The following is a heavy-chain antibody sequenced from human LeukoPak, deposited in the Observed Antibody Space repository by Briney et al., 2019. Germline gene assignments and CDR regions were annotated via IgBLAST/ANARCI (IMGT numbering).Heavy chain of an antibody. D-gene: IGHD1-26*01. Sequence: AGGSLRLSCAASGFTFKDHWMSWVRQAPGKGLEWVANIKKDGSETFYMDSVKGRFTISRDNAKNSLYLQMNSLRAEDTAVYYCGGAAKIPVEQGYFDTWGQGALVTVSS. V-gene: IGHV3-7*01. CDR1: GFTFKDHW. J-gene: IGHJ4*02. CDR3: GGAAKIPVEQGYFDT. CDR2: IKKDGSET.